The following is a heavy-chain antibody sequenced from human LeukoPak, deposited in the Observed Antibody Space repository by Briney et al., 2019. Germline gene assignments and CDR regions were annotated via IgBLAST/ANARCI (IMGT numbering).Heavy chain of an antibody. CDR1: GGSISSSSYY. D-gene: IGHD6-19*01. J-gene: IGHJ6*03. Sequence: SETLSLTCTVSGGSISSSSYYWGWLRQPPGKGLEWIGSICYSGSTYYNPSLKSRVTISVDTSKNQFSLKLSSVTAADTAVYYCARAHHSMSSGWYPYYYYYYMDVWGKGTTVTVSS. CDR3: ARAHHSMSSGWYPYYYYYYMDV. CDR2: ICYSGST. V-gene: IGHV4-39*07.